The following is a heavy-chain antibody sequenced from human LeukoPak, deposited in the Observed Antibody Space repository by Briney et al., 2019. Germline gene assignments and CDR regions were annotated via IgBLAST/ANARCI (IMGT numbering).Heavy chain of an antibody. Sequence: SETLSLTCNVSGGSINGYYWTWIRQPPEKGLEWIGYMFYNGNTNYSPSLKSRVTISLDTSKSQISMRLTSVTAADTGVYHCARLTREDGVDVWGQGTTVTVSS. CDR2: MFYNGNT. V-gene: IGHV4-59*01. J-gene: IGHJ6*02. CDR1: GGSINGYY. CDR3: ARLTREDGVDV.